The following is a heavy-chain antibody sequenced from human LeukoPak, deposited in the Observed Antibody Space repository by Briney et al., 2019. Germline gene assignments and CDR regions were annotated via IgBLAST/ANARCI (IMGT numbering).Heavy chain of an antibody. J-gene: IGHJ4*02. CDR3: ARDNDSRDPPHFDY. Sequence: ASVKVSCKASGYTFTSYYIFWVRQAPGQGLEWMGGIIPIFGTTNYARKFRGRVTLTADKSTRTAYMELSSLRSEDTAVYYCARDNDSRDPPHFDYWGQGTLVTVSS. CDR2: IIPIFGTT. D-gene: IGHD3-16*01. V-gene: IGHV1-69*06. CDR1: GYTFTSYY.